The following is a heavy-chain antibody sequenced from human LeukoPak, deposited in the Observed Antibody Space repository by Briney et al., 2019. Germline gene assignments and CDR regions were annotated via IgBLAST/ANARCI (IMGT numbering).Heavy chain of an antibody. Sequence: PGRSLRLSCAASGFTSSSYAMHWVRQAPGKGLEWVAVISYDGSNKYYADSVKGRFTISRDNSKNTLYLQMNSLRAEDTAVYYCARDSKIVVVPGAFDIWGQGTMVTVSS. D-gene: IGHD3-22*01. J-gene: IGHJ3*02. CDR2: ISYDGSNK. CDR1: GFTSSSYA. V-gene: IGHV3-30-3*01. CDR3: ARDSKIVVVPGAFDI.